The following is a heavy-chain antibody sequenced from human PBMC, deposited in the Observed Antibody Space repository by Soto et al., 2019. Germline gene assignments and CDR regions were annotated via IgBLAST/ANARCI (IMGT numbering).Heavy chain of an antibody. CDR3: ARDETGPYFPSGDY. CDR2: IIPIFGTA. D-gene: IGHD1-1*01. J-gene: IGHJ4*02. Sequence: QVQLVQSGAEVKKPGSSVKISCKASGGTFSSYAISWVRQAPVQGLEWMGGIIPIFGTANYAQPFQGRVTITEDQSTSTDYMERSSLRSEDTAVDYCARDETGPYFPSGDYWGQGTLVTVSS. CDR1: GGTFSSYA. V-gene: IGHV1-69*01.